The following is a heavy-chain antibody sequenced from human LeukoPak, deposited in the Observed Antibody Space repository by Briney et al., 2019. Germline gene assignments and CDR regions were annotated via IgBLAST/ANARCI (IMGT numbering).Heavy chain of an antibody. CDR1: GYTLTELS. Sequence: ASVKVSCKVSGYTLTELSMHWVRQAPGKGLEWMGGFDPEDGETIYAQKFQGRVTMTEDTSTDTAYMELSSLRSEDTAVYYCARDGPGDYDFWSGYKSYMDVWGKGTTVTVSS. J-gene: IGHJ6*03. D-gene: IGHD3-3*01. V-gene: IGHV1-24*01. CDR3: ARDGPGDYDFWSGYKSYMDV. CDR2: FDPEDGET.